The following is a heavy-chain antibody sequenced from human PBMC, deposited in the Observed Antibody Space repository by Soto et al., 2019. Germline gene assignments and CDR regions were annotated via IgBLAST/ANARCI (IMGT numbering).Heavy chain of an antibody. CDR2: IDSSGGT. CDR3: VRQGFGRLQGLVDV. J-gene: IGHJ6*02. V-gene: IGHV4-59*08. Sequence: QVQLQESGPGLVKPSETLSLTCTVSDDSSSSYKWSWIRQPPGRRLEWIGYIDSSGGTSYNPSLQSRVTMSVDTSTKQFSLKLSSVTAAATAVYYCVRQGFGRLQGLVDVWGQGTTVTVSS. D-gene: IGHD3-10*01. CDR1: DDSSSSYK.